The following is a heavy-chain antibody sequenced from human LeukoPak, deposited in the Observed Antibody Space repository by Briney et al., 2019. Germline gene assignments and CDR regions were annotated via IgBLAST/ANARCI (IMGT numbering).Heavy chain of an antibody. J-gene: IGHJ5*02. D-gene: IGHD4-11*01. CDR2: MNGNSGVT. CDR1: GYTFTDYF. Sequence: ASVKVSCKASGYTFTDYFIHWVRQAPGQGPEWMGRMNGNSGVTMYAQTLQDRVTMTRDTSNSTAYMELSRLTSDDTAVYYCARHRDYSNRRCGFDPWGQGTLVTVSS. V-gene: IGHV1-2*06. CDR3: ARHRDYSNRRCGFDP.